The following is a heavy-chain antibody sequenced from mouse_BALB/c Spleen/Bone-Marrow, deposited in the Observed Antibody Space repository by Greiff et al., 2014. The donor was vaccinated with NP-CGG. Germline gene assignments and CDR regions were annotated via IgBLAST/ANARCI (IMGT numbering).Heavy chain of an antibody. D-gene: IGHD1-1*01. CDR3: ARDYYGSSFDY. CDR2: INSNGGST. CDR1: GFTFSSYG. Sequence: EVQGVESGGGLVQPGGSLKLSCAASGFTFSSYGMSWVRPTPDKRLELVATINSNGGSTYYPDSVKGRFTISRDNAKNTLYLQMSSLKSEDTAMYYCARDYYGSSFDYWGQGTTLTVSS. J-gene: IGHJ2*01. V-gene: IGHV5-6-3*01.